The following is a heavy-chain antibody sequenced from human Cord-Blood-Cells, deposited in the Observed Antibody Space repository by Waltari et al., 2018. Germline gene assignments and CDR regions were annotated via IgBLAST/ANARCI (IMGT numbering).Heavy chain of an antibody. V-gene: IGHV3-23*01. CDR2: ISGSGGST. D-gene: IGHD3-22*01. CDR3: AKEGVNYYDSSGYWDY. J-gene: IGHJ4*02. Sequence: EVQLLESGGGLVQPGGSLRLSCAASGFTFSSYAMSWVRQAPGKGLEWVSAISGSGGSTYYADSVKGRFTISRDNSKNTLYLQMNGLRAEDTAVYYCAKEGVNYYDSSGYWDYWGQGTLVTVSS. CDR1: GFTFSSYA.